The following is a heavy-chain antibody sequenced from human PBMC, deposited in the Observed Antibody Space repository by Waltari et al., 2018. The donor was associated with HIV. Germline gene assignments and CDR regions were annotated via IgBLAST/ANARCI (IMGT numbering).Heavy chain of an antibody. CDR3: TRALAY. CDR2: IRSRGNRYAT. D-gene: IGHD3-16*01. CDR1: GFTFSASA. J-gene: IGHJ4*02. Sequence: EVQLVESGGGLVQPGGSLSVSCAASGFTFSASAIHWVRPAAGKGLEWVGRIRSRGNRYATAYGASVKGRFTVSRDDSKNTAYLQMNNLKTEDTAVYYCTRALAYWGQGTLVTVSP. V-gene: IGHV3-73*02.